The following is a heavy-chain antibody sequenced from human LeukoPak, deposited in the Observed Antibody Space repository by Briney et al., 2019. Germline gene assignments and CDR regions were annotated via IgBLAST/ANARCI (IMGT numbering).Heavy chain of an antibody. CDR3: AKDGLVGYSSGWPPFDY. D-gene: IGHD6-19*01. V-gene: IGHV3-23*01. CDR1: GFTFSSYA. Sequence: GGSLRLSCAASGFTFSSYAMSWVRQAPGKGLEWVSAISGSGGSTYYADSVKGRFTISRDNSKNTLYQQMNSLRAEDTAVYYCAKDGLVGYSSGWPPFDYWGQGTLVTVSS. J-gene: IGHJ4*02. CDR2: ISGSGGST.